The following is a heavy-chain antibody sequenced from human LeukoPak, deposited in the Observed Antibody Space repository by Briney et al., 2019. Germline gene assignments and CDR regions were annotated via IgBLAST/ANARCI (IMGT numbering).Heavy chain of an antibody. CDR2: IYYSGST. D-gene: IGHD6-13*01. J-gene: IGHJ4*02. CDR3: ARKVGCSSCSLDY. Sequence: SETLSLTCTVSGGSISSYYWSWIRQPPGKGLEWIGYIYYSGSTNYNPSLKSRVTISVDTSKNQFSLKLSSVTAADTAVYYCARKVGCSSCSLDYWGQGTLVTVSS. CDR1: GGSISSYY. V-gene: IGHV4-59*01.